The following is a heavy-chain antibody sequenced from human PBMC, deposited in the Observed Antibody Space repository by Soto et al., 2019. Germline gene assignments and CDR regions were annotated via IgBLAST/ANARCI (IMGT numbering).Heavy chain of an antibody. Sequence: QVQLQESGPGLVKPSQTLSLTCTVSGGSISSGDYYWSWIRQPPGKGLEWIGYIYYSGSTYYNPSLKGRVTLSVATSKNQFSLKLSSVTAADAAVYYCARERTDGASLDPWGQGTLDTASA. CDR1: GGSISSGDYY. CDR3: ARERTDGASLDP. V-gene: IGHV4-30-4*01. D-gene: IGHD2-2*01. CDR2: IYYSGST. J-gene: IGHJ5*02.